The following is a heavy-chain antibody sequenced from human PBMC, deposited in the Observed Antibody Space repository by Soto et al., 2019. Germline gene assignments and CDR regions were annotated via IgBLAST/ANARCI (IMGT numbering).Heavy chain of an antibody. Sequence: PSETLSLTCSVSGGSISSGDYYWNWIRQPPGKGLEWIGHIYYSGSTYYNSSLKSRVTISLDTSKNQFSLKLSSVTSADTAMYYCARHGYSGSHPPPLKRGMDVWGQGTTVTVSS. CDR1: GGSISSGDYY. CDR3: ARHGYSGSHPPPLKRGMDV. J-gene: IGHJ6*02. D-gene: IGHD1-26*01. V-gene: IGHV4-30-4*01. CDR2: IYYSGST.